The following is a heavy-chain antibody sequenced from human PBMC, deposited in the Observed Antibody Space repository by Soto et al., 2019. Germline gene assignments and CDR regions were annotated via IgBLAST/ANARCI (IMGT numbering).Heavy chain of an antibody. Sequence: QVQLVQSGAEVKKPGSSVKVSCKASGGTFSSYAISWVRQAPGQGLEWMGGIIPIFGTANYAQKFQGRVTITADESTSTAHMELSSLRSEDTAVSYCPGLTTGYCSGGSCSDYWGQGTLVTVSS. CDR2: IIPIFGTA. J-gene: IGHJ4*02. D-gene: IGHD2-15*01. V-gene: IGHV1-69*01. CDR1: GGTFSSYA. CDR3: PGLTTGYCSGGSCSDY.